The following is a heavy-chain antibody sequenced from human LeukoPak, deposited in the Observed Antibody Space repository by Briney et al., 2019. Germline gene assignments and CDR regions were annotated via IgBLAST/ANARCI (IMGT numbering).Heavy chain of an antibody. Sequence: GGSLRLSCAASGFTFSSYGMHWVRQAPGKGLEWVAFIRYDGSNKYYADSVKGRFTISRDNSKNSLYLQMNSLRAEDTALYYCARDRRQFCTNGVCYTHYFDYWGQGTLVTVSS. CDR1: GFTFSSYG. J-gene: IGHJ4*02. D-gene: IGHD2-8*01. CDR2: IRYDGSNK. CDR3: ARDRRQFCTNGVCYTHYFDY. V-gene: IGHV3-30*02.